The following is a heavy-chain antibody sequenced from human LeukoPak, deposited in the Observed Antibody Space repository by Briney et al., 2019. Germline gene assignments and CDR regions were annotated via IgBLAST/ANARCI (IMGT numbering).Heavy chain of an antibody. CDR1: GYTFTSYG. J-gene: IGHJ4*02. CDR3: ARVQCSSTSCWPFDY. D-gene: IGHD2-2*01. V-gene: IGHV1-18*01. Sequence: ASVKVSCKASGYTFTSYGISWVRQAPGQGLEWLGWISAYNGNTNYAQKLQGRVTMTTDTSTSTAYMELRSLRSDDTAVYYCARVQCSSTSCWPFDYWGQGTLVTVSS. CDR2: ISAYNGNT.